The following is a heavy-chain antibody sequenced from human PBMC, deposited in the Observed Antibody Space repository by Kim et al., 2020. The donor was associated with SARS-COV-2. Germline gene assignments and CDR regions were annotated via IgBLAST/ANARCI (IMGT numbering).Heavy chain of an antibody. V-gene: IGHV4-39*07. CDR1: GGSISSSSYY. CDR3: ARDGIVGAAPADY. Sequence: SETLSLTCTVSGGSISSSSYYWGWIRQPPGKGLEWIGSIYYSGSTYYNPSLKSRVTISVDTSKNQFSLKLSSVTAADTAVYYCARDGIVGAAPADYWGQG. D-gene: IGHD1-26*01. CDR2: IYYSGST. J-gene: IGHJ4*02.